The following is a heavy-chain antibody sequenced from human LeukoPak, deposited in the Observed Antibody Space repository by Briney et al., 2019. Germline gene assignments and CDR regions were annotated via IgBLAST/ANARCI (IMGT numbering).Heavy chain of an antibody. D-gene: IGHD6-13*01. J-gene: IGHJ4*02. V-gene: IGHV4-59*12. CDR2: IYHSGST. Sequence: SETLSLTCTVSGGSISSYYWSWIRQPPGKGLEWIGYIYHSGSTYYNPSLKSRVTISVDRSKNQFSLKLSSVTAADTAVYYCAREARIAAAGYDYWGQGTLVTVSS. CDR1: GGSISSYY. CDR3: AREARIAAAGYDY.